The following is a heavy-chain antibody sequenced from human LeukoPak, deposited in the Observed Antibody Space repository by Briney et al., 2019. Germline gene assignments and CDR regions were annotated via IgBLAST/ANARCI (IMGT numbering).Heavy chain of an antibody. CDR2: ISGSGGST. CDR1: GFTFSSYA. Sequence: PGGSLRLSCAASGFTFSSYAMSWVRQAPGKGLEWVPAISGSGGSTYYADSVKGRFTISRDNSKNTLYLQMNSLRAEDTAVYYCAKDSLSLSSFGEYPIGYWGQGTLVTVSS. V-gene: IGHV3-23*01. CDR3: AKDSLSLSSFGEYPIGY. D-gene: IGHD3-10*01. J-gene: IGHJ4*02.